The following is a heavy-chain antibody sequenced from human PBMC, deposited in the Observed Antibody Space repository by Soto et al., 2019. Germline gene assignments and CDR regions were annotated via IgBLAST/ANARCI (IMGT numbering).Heavy chain of an antibody. J-gene: IGHJ6*02. D-gene: IGHD3-22*01. V-gene: IGHV3-23*01. CDR3: AKDPIDYYDYYYYGMDV. Sequence: PGGSLRLSCAASGFTFSSYAMSWVRQAPGKGLEWVSAISGSGGSTYYADSVKGRFTISRDNSKNTLYLQMNSLRAEDTAVYYCAKDPIDYYDYYYYGMDVWGQGTTVTVSS. CDR2: ISGSGGST. CDR1: GFTFSSYA.